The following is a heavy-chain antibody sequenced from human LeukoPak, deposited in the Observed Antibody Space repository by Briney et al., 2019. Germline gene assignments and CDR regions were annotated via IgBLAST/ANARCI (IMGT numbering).Heavy chain of an antibody. V-gene: IGHV4-59*11. Sequence: SETLSLTCTVSGGSISSHCWSWIRQPPGKGLEWIGYIYYSGSTNYNPSLKSRVTISVDTSKNQFSLKLSSVTAADTAVYYCARLYSSSFSDWGQGTLVTVSS. CDR3: ARLYSSSFSD. CDR1: GGSISSHC. CDR2: IYYSGST. D-gene: IGHD6-6*01. J-gene: IGHJ4*02.